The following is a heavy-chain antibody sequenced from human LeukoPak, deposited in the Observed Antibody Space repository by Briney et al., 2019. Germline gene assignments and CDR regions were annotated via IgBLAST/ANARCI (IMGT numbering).Heavy chain of an antibody. CDR1: GASIRSYY. CDR2: MYYSESP. J-gene: IGHJ4*02. V-gene: IGHV4-59*08. D-gene: IGHD3-22*01. CDR3: ARSYDTNNRQRFDY. Sequence: PSETLSLTCTVSGASIRSYYWSWIRQSPGKGLEWIAYMYYSESPSYNPSLKSRVTTSGDTSRNQLSLKLNSVTAADTAVYYCARSYDTNNRQRFDYWGQGILVTVSP.